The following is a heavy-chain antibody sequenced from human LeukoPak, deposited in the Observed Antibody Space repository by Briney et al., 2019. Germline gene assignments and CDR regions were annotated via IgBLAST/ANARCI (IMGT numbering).Heavy chain of an antibody. CDR2: ISAYNGNT. CDR3: ARHLRIGYCSGGSCYGNFDY. J-gene: IGHJ4*02. CDR1: GYTFTSYD. D-gene: IGHD2-15*01. V-gene: IGHV1-18*01. Sequence: ASVKVSCKASGYTFTSYDINWVRQATGQGLEWMGWISAYNGNTNYAQKLQGRVTMTTDTSTSTAYMELRSLRSDDTAVYYCARHLRIGYCSGGSCYGNFDYWGQGTLVTVSS.